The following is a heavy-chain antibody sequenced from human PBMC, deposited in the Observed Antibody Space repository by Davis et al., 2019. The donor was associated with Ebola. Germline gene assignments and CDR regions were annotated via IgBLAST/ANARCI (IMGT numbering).Heavy chain of an antibody. Sequence: SETLSLTCTVSGVSISSYYWSWIRQPPGKGLEWIGYIYYSGSTNYNPSLKSRVTISVDTSKNQFSLKLSSVTAADTAVYYCARSHPCSGGSCYSYYFDYWGQGTLVTVSS. V-gene: IGHV4-59*01. D-gene: IGHD2-15*01. CDR2: IYYSGST. CDR3: ARSHPCSGGSCYSYYFDY. CDR1: GVSISSYY. J-gene: IGHJ4*02.